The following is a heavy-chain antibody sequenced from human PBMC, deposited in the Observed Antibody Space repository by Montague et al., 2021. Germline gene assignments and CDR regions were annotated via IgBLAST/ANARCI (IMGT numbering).Heavy chain of an antibody. CDR2: ITSDGSDT. J-gene: IGHJ5*01. V-gene: IGHV3-74*01. CDR1: GSSFSSLW. Sequence: SLRLSCAASGSSFSSLWMHWVRQAPGKGLVWVSQITSDGSDTNYADSVKGRFTISRDNAKSTLYLQMNSLRDEDTAVYYCVRDRPTAWFDSWGQGTLVTVSS. D-gene: IGHD5-18*01. CDR3: VRDRPTAWFDS.